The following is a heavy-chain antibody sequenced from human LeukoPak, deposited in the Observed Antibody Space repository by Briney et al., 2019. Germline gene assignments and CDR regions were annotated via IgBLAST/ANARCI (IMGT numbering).Heavy chain of an antibody. CDR2: ISAYNGNT. Sequence: ASVKVSCKASGYTFTSYGISWVRQATGQGLEWLGWISAYNGNTNYAQKLQGRVTMTTDTSTSTAYMELRSLRSDDTAVYYCARGQEDIVVVPADGDAFDIWGQGTMVTVSS. D-gene: IGHD2-2*01. V-gene: IGHV1-18*01. CDR1: GYTFTSYG. CDR3: ARGQEDIVVVPADGDAFDI. J-gene: IGHJ3*02.